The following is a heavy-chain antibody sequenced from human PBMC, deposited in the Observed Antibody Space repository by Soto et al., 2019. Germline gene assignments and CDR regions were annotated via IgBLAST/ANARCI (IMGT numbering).Heavy chain of an antibody. Sequence: SETLSLTCRVSGDSISSSSYFWGWIRQPPGKGLEWIGSIYYSGSTYYNPSLKSRVTVSVDTSKNQFSLKLSSVTAADTAVYYCARHPSDFWFDPWGQGTLVTVSS. CDR3: ARHPSDFWFDP. D-gene: IGHD2-21*02. CDR2: IYYSGST. V-gene: IGHV4-39*01. J-gene: IGHJ5*02. CDR1: GDSISSSSYF.